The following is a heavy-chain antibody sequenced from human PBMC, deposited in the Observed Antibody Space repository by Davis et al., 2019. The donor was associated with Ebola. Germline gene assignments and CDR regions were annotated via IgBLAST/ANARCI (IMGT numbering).Heavy chain of an antibody. CDR2: ISGSGGGSI. Sequence: GESLKISCAASGFTFSSYAMNWVRQAPGKGLEWVSVISGSGGGSIYYADSVKGRFTISRDNAKNSLYLQMNSLRAEDTAVYYCAKAYPRGVGCDYWGQGTLVTVSS. V-gene: IGHV3-21*01. J-gene: IGHJ4*02. CDR1: GFTFSSYA. D-gene: IGHD1-26*01. CDR3: AKAYPRGVGCDY.